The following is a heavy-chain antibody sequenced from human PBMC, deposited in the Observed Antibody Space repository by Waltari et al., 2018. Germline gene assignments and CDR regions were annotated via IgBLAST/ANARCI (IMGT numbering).Heavy chain of an antibody. CDR2: INHSGST. D-gene: IGHD2-2*01. Sequence: QVQLQQWGAGLLKPSETLSLTCAVYGGSFSGYYWSWIRQPPGKGLEWIGEINHSGSTNENPSIKSRVTISVDTSKNQFSLKLSSVTAADTAVYYCARRPVGYCSSTSCYYYYGMDVWGQGTTVTVSS. V-gene: IGHV4-34*01. CDR1: GGSFSGYY. J-gene: IGHJ6*02. CDR3: ARRPVGYCSSTSCYYYYGMDV.